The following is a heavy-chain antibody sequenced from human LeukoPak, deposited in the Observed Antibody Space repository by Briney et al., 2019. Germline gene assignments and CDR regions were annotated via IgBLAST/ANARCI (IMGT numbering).Heavy chain of an antibody. Sequence: ASVKVSCTASGHTFTGYYMHWVRQASGQGLEWIGWIKPNSGGTNYAQKFQGRVTMTRDTSISTAYMELSRLRSDDAAVYYCARDRASGYDLRLFDNWGQGTLVTVSS. J-gene: IGHJ4*02. CDR1: GHTFTGYY. V-gene: IGHV1-2*02. CDR3: ARDRASGYDLRLFDN. D-gene: IGHD5-12*01. CDR2: IKPNSGGT.